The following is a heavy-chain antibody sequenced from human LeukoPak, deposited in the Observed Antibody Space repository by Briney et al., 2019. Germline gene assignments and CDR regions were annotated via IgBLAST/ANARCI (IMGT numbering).Heavy chain of an antibody. CDR2: IYFSGNT. D-gene: IGHD3-10*01. CDR3: ARLGGTRRESYFDF. Sequence: PSETLSLTCTVSGGSVSSSSYYWGWIRQPPGKGLEWIGSIYFSGNTYYNPSLKSRVTISVDTSNNQFSLRLGSVTAADTAVYFCARLGGTRRESYFDFWGQGTLITVSP. V-gene: IGHV4-39*01. J-gene: IGHJ4*02. CDR1: GGSVSSSSYY.